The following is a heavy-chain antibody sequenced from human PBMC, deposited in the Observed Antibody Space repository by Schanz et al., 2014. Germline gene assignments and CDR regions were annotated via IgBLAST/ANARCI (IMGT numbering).Heavy chain of an antibody. CDR2: FIPILDVG. Sequence: QVQLVQSGAEVKKPGSSVKVSCKASGGTFSSYTISWVRQARGQGLEWVGRFIPILDVGNYAQQFQGRVTFTADKSTSTAYMELSSLRYEDTALYYCARGTRPGTFDIWGQGTMVTVSS. V-gene: IGHV1-69*02. J-gene: IGHJ3*02. CDR1: GGTFSSYT. CDR3: ARGTRPGTFDI. D-gene: IGHD2-2*01.